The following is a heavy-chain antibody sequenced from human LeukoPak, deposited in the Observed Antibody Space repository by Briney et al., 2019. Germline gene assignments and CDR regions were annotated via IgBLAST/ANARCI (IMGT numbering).Heavy chain of an antibody. CDR1: GYTFTGYY. CDR3: ARGRRIAVAAAFDI. Sequence: GASVKVSCKASGYTFTGYYMHWVRQAPGQGLEWMGWINPNSGGTSYAQKFQGRVTMTRDMSTSTVYMELSSLRSEDTAVYYCARGRRIAVAAAFDIWGQGTMVTVSS. J-gene: IGHJ3*02. CDR2: INPNSGGT. D-gene: IGHD6-19*01. V-gene: IGHV1-2*02.